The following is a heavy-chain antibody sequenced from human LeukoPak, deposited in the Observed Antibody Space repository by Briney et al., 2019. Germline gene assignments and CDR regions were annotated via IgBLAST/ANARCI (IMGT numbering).Heavy chain of an antibody. J-gene: IGHJ3*02. V-gene: IGHV3-11*04. CDR1: GFTLSDYY. CDR2: ISSSGSTI. CDR3: ARGTVRGDAFDI. D-gene: IGHD1-14*01. Sequence: GGSLRLSCAASGFTLSDYYMSWIRQAPGKGLEWASYISSSGSTIYYADSVKGRFTISRDNAKNSLYLQMNSLRAEDTAVYYCARGTVRGDAFDIWGQGTMVTVSS.